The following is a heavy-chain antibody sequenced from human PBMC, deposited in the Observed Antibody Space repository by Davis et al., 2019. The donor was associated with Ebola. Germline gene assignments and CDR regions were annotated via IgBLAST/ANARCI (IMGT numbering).Heavy chain of an antibody. CDR3: AKVETTVTTGWFDP. CDR1: GGSFSGYY. D-gene: IGHD4-11*01. V-gene: IGHV4-59*01. J-gene: IGHJ5*02. Sequence: SETLSLTCAVYGGSFSGYYWSWIRQPPGKGLEWIGYIYYSGSTNYNPSLKSRVTISVDTSKNQFSLKLSSVTAADTAVYYCAKVETTVTTGWFDPWGQGTLVTVSS. CDR2: IYYSGST.